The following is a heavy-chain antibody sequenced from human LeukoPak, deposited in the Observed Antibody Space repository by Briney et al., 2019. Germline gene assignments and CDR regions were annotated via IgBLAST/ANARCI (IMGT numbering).Heavy chain of an antibody. V-gene: IGHV3-15*07. Sequence: GGSLRLSCVASAFSFRNAGMNWVRHAPWKGLEWIGGIQRKIDGGTTDYAAPVKGRFTISRDDSKNTVHLQMNSLKTEDTAVYYCTPTGGNNFDYWGQGTLVTVSS. J-gene: IGHJ4*02. CDR3: TPTGGNNFDY. CDR2: IQRKIDGGTT. CDR1: AFSFRNAG. D-gene: IGHD1-14*01.